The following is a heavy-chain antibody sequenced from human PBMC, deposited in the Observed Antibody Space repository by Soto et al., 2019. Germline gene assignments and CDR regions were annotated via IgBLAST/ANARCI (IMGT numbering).Heavy chain of an antibody. D-gene: IGHD1-26*01. CDR1: GGTFSSYS. J-gene: IGHJ3*01. V-gene: IGHV1-69*06. CDR3: ARDRWALDSGSYHDAFDL. Sequence: SVNVSCKSSGGTFSSYSISWVRQAPGQGLACMGWIIPIFGTANYAQECQGRVTITAEKSTSTAYMELRRLRSEDTAVYYCARDRWALDSGSYHDAFDLWGQGTMVTVSS. CDR2: IIPIFGTA.